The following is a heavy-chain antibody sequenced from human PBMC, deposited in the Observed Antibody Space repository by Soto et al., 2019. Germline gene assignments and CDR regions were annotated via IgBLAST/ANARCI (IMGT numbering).Heavy chain of an antibody. D-gene: IGHD3-22*01. V-gene: IGHV4-59*13. Sequence: SETLSLTCTVSGGSISSYDWSWIRQPPGKGLEWIGYIYYSGSTNYNPSLKSRVTISVDTSKNQFSLKLSSVTAADTAVYYCARGLRVNYYDSSGYEGDAFDIWGQGTMVTVSS. J-gene: IGHJ3*02. CDR1: GGSISSYD. CDR3: ARGLRVNYYDSSGYEGDAFDI. CDR2: IYYSGST.